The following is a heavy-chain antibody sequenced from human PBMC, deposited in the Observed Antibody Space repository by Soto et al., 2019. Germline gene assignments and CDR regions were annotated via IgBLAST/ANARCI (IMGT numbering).Heavy chain of an antibody. V-gene: IGHV1-69*06. Sequence: QVQLVQSGAEVKKPGSAVKVSCKAAGGTFDDFVICWVRQAPGQGLEWMGGFISVFTKPNYAQKFLVRVRITAEKSTSTVYMDLSSQKSEDRAVFYCAAGKRGGYGTYYYSLDVWGQETTVTVSS. J-gene: IGHJ6*01. D-gene: IGHD3-22*01. CDR2: FISVFTKP. CDR3: AAGKRGGYGTYYYSLDV. CDR1: GGTFDDFV.